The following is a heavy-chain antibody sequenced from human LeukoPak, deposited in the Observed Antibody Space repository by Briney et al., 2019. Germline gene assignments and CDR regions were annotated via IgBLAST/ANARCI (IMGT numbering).Heavy chain of an antibody. Sequence: SETLSLTCSVSGVTISSGDDYWRGPGQPQGKVLELIGYIYYSGTTSYNASLKMRASISVDTSKNQFSLKLSSVTAADTAVYYCARHQSGSYPVFDYWGHGTLVTVSS. D-gene: IGHD1-26*01. V-gene: IGHV4-30-4*01. J-gene: IGHJ4*01. CDR3: ARHQSGSYPVFDY. CDR2: IYYSGTT. CDR1: GVTISSGDDY.